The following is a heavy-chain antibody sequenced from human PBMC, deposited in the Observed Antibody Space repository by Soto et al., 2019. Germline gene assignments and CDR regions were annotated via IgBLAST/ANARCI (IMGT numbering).Heavy chain of an antibody. Sequence: SVKGSCKASGGTFSRYAVSWVRQAPGQGLEWMGGIIPIFGTANYAQKFQGRVTITADESTSTAYMELSSLRSEDTAVYYCARDRVIVTMVRGVSDWFDPWGQGTLVTVSS. V-gene: IGHV1-69*13. CDR3: ARDRVIVTMVRGVSDWFDP. D-gene: IGHD3-10*01. CDR2: IIPIFGTA. CDR1: GGTFSRYA. J-gene: IGHJ5*02.